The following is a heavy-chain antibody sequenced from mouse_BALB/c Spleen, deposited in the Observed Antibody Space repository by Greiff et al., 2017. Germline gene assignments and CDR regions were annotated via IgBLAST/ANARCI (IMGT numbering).Heavy chain of an antibody. D-gene: IGHD4-1*01. J-gene: IGHJ1*01. CDR1: GYSFTGYT. CDR2: INPYNGGT. CDR3: ARFWDSYWYLDV. V-gene: IGHV1-18*01. Sequence: VHVKQSGPELVKPGASMKISCKASGYSFTGYTMNWVKQSHGKNLEWIGLINPYNGGTSYNQKFKGKATLTVDKSSSTAYMELLSLTSEDSAVYCCARFWDSYWYLDVWGAGTTVTVSS.